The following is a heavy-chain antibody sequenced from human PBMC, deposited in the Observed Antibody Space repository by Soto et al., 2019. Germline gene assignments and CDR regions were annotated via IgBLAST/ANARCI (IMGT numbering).Heavy chain of an antibody. CDR2: IWYDGSNK. CDR3: ASFAAADPFDY. J-gene: IGHJ4*02. D-gene: IGHD6-13*01. Sequence: QVQLVESGGGVVQPGRSLRLSCAASGFTFSSYGMHWVRQAPGKGLEWVAVIWYDGSNKYYADSVKGRFTISRDNSKNTLYLQMNSLTAEDTAVYYCASFAAADPFDYWGQGTLVTVSS. CDR1: GFTFSSYG. V-gene: IGHV3-33*01.